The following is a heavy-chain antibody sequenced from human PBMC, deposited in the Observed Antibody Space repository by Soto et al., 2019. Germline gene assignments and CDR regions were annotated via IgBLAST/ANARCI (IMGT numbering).Heavy chain of an antibody. Sequence: ASVKVSCKTSGYTFTSYSLHWVRQAPGQGLEWMAWLNPGNGNRILSPRFQGRVAMTRNTSISTAYMELSSLRSEDTAVYYCARRLVGMDVWGQGTTVTVSS. D-gene: IGHD1-26*01. CDR3: ARRLVGMDV. CDR2: LNPGNGNR. V-gene: IGHV1-3*01. CDR1: GYTFTSYS. J-gene: IGHJ6*02.